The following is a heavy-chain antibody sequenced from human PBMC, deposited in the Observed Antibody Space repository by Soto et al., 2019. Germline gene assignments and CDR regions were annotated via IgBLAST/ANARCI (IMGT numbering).Heavy chain of an antibody. CDR2: ISGSGGST. D-gene: IGHD2-2*01. Sequence: GGSLRLSCAASGFTFSSYAMSWVRQAPGKGLEWVSAISGSGGSTYYADSVKGRFTISRDNSKNTLYLQMNSLRAEDTAVYYCAKITFSAAMSPYYFDYWGQGTLVTVSS. CDR1: GFTFSSYA. CDR3: AKITFSAAMSPYYFDY. V-gene: IGHV3-23*01. J-gene: IGHJ4*02.